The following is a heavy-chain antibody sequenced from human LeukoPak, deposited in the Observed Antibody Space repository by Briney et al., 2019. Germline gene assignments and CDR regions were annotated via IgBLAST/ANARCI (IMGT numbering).Heavy chain of an antibody. CDR1: GGSISSYY. CDR3: ASKYSSGWYEAFDI. V-gene: IGHV4-59*01. D-gene: IGHD6-19*01. J-gene: IGHJ3*02. Sequence: PSETLSLTCTVSGGSISSYYWSWIRKPPGKVLERIGDIYYCGSTNYNPSLKSRVTISVDTSKNQFSLKLSSVTAADTAVYYCASKYSSGWYEAFDIWGQGTMVTVSS. CDR2: IYYCGST.